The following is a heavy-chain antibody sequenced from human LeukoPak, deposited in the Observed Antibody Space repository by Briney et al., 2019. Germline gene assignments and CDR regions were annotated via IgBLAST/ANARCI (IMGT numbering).Heavy chain of an antibody. CDR3: ARDQETVFGVVIYNY. V-gene: IGHV3-7*01. J-gene: IGHJ4*02. CDR2: IKQDGSEK. Sequence: GGSLRLSCAGSGFAFSSYWMSWVRQVPGKGLEWVANIKQDGSEKDYVDSVKGRFTISRDNAKNSLYLQMNSLRAEDTAVYYCARDQETVFGVVIYNYWGQGTLVTVSS. CDR1: GFAFSSYW. D-gene: IGHD3-3*01.